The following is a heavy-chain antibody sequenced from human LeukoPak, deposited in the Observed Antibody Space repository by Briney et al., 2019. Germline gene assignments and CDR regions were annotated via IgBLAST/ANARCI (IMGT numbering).Heavy chain of an antibody. J-gene: IGHJ4*02. CDR2: IIGSGAST. V-gene: IGHV3-23*01. CDR1: GFTFSSYA. Sequence: PGGSLRLFCAASGFTFSSYAMSSVRQAPGKGLEWVSAIIGSGASTYYADSVKGRFTISRDNSKNTLYLQMNSLRAEDTAVYYCAKDSIISLDYWGQGTLVTVSS. CDR3: AKDSIISLDY. D-gene: IGHD3-3*02.